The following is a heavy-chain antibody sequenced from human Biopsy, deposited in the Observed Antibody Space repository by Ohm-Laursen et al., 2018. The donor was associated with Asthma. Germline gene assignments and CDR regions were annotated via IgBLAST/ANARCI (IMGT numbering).Heavy chain of an antibody. CDR3: TRWSLRIRDTPNDY. CDR2: IIPMYGVP. J-gene: IGHJ4*02. CDR1: GGTFRTYA. D-gene: IGHD3-10*01. Sequence: SSVKVSCKASGGTFRTYAFNWARQAPGQGLEWMGGIIPMYGVPKVAQKFQGRVTITADESTSTAYMEMSSLRSEDTAVYYCTRWSLRIRDTPNDYWGQGTLVTVSS. V-gene: IGHV1-69*01.